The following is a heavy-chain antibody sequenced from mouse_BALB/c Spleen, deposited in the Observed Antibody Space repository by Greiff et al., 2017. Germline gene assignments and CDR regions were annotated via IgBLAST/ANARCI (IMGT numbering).Heavy chain of an antibody. CDR1: GYSFTGYT. CDR3: ARYDGYYGWFAY. D-gene: IGHD2-3*01. CDR2: INPYNGGT. V-gene: IGHV1-25*01. J-gene: IGHJ3*01. Sequence: VQLQQSGPELVKPGASMKISCKASGYSFTGYTMNWVKQSHGKNLEWIGLINPYNGGTSYNQKFKGRATLTVDKSPSTVYMKLLSLTSEDAAVYYCARYDGYYGWFAYWGQGTLVTVSA.